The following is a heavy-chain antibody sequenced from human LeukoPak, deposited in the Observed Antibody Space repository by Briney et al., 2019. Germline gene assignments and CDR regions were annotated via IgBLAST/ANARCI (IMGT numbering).Heavy chain of an antibody. CDR3: ARDADQPYYDSSGHLDY. V-gene: IGHV1-18*01. J-gene: IGHJ4*02. CDR1: GYTFTSYG. Sequence: ASVKVSCKASGYTFTSYGISWVRQAPGQGLEWMGWISAYNGNTNYAQKLQGRVTMTTDTSTSTAYMGLRSLRSDDTAVYYCARDADQPYYDSSGHLDYWGQGTLVTVSS. CDR2: ISAYNGNT. D-gene: IGHD3-22*01.